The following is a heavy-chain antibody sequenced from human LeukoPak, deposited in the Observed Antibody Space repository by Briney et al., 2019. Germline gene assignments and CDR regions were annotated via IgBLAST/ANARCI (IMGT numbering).Heavy chain of an antibody. J-gene: IGHJ4*02. D-gene: IGHD2-2*01. V-gene: IGHV4-39*01. Sequence: PSETLSLTCTVSGGSISSSSYYWGWIRQPPGKGLEWIGSIYYSGSTYYNPSLKSRVTISVDTSKNQFSLKLSSVTAADTAVYYCARRMPYCSSTSCHRYYFDYWGQGTLVTVSS. CDR1: GGSISSSSYY. CDR3: ARRMPYCSSTSCHRYYFDY. CDR2: IYYSGST.